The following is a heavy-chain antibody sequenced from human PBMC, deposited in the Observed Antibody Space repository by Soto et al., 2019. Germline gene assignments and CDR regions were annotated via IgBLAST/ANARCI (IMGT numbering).Heavy chain of an antibody. J-gene: IGHJ6*02. D-gene: IGHD3-3*01. CDR1: GYTFTSYG. CDR2: ISAYNGNT. V-gene: IGHV1-18*04. CDR3: ARDHEYDCWSGYYPNYYYYGMDV. Sequence: ASVKVSCKASGYTFTSYGISWVRQAPGQGLEWMGWISAYNGNTNYAQKLQGRVTMTTDTSTSTAYMELRSLRSDDTAVYYCARDHEYDCWSGYYPNYYYYGMDVWGQGTTVTVSS.